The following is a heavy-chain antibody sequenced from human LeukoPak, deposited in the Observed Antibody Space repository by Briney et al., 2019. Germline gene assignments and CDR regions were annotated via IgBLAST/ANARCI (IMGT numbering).Heavy chain of an antibody. CDR3: ATSIMITFGGVY. J-gene: IGHJ4*02. CDR1: VYTLTELF. Sequence: ASVKVSCKVSVYTLTELFMHWVRQAPGKGLEWMGGFDPEDGERIYAQKFQGRVTMTEDTSKDTAYIELSSLRSEDTAVYYCATSIMITFGGVYWGQGTLVTVSS. CDR2: FDPEDGER. D-gene: IGHD3-16*01. V-gene: IGHV1-24*01.